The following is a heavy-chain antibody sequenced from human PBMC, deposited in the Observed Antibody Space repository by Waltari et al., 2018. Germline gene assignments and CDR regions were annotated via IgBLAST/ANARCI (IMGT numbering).Heavy chain of an antibody. V-gene: IGHV4-39*01. CDR3: ARHRDIVATMFDY. CDR2: IYYSGRT. J-gene: IGHJ4*02. CDR1: GGSISSTNYY. Sequence: QLQLEESGPGLVKPSETLSLTCTVSGGSISSTNYYWGWIRQPPGKGLVWIGIIYYSGRTHYTPAFMRVVTISVDTSKNQFSLKLSVVTAADTAVYYCARHRDIVATMFDYWGQGTLVTVSS. D-gene: IGHD5-12*01.